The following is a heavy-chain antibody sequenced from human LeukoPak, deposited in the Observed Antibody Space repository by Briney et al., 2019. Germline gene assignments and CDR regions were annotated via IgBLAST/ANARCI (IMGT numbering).Heavy chain of an antibody. CDR2: IYSSGST. CDR3: ARVDIRTAFFDY. Sequence: SETLSLTCTVSGGSINSYYWSWLRQPAGKGLEWIGRIYSSGSTGYNPSLKSRVTMSLDTSKNQFSLNLSSVTAAGTAVYYCARVDIRTAFFDYWGQGTLVTVSS. V-gene: IGHV4-4*07. D-gene: IGHD5-12*01. J-gene: IGHJ4*02. CDR1: GGSINSYY.